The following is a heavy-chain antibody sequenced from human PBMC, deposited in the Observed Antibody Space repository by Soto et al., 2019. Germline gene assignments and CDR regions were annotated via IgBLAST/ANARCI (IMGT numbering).Heavy chain of an antibody. CDR2: IIPIFGTA. J-gene: IGHJ6*02. V-gene: IGHV1-69*06. CDR1: GGTFSSYA. D-gene: IGHD3-9*01. CDR3: ARGQDILTGYHYYYYYGMDV. Sequence: SVKVSCKASGGTFSSYAISWVRQAPGQGLEWMGGIIPIFGTANYAQKFQGRVTITADKSTSTAYMELSSLRSEDTAVYYCARGQDILTGYHYYYYYGMDVWGQGTTVNVSS.